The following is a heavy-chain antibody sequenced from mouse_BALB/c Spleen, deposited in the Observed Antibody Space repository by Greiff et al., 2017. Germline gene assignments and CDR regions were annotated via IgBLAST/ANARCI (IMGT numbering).Heavy chain of an antibody. V-gene: IGHV14-3*02. D-gene: IGHD1-2*01. CDR1: GFNIKDTY. CDR3: ARHYYGYDWYFDV. Sequence: EVKLMESGAELVKPGASVKLSCTASGFNIKDTYMHWVKQRPEQGLEWIGRIDPANGNTKYDPKFQGKATITADTSSNTAYLQLSSLTSEDTAVYYCARHYYGYDWYFDVWGAGTTVTVSS. CDR2: IDPANGNT. J-gene: IGHJ1*01.